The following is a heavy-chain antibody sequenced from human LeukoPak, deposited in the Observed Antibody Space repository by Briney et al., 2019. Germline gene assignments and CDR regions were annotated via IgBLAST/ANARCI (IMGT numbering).Heavy chain of an antibody. CDR1: GFTFSSYS. J-gene: IGHJ4*02. CDR3: ARDSGVDGSGSYYRDFDY. D-gene: IGHD3-10*01. CDR2: ISSSSSTI. Sequence: PGGSLRLSCAASGFTFSSYSMNWVRQAPGKGLEWVSYISSSSSTIYYADSVKGRFTISRDNAKNSLYLQMNSLRDEDTAVYYCARDSGVDGSGSYYRDFDYWGQGTLVTVSS. V-gene: IGHV3-48*02.